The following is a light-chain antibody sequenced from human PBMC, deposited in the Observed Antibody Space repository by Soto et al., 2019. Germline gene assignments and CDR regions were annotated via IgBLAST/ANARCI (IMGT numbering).Light chain of an antibody. CDR1: QGINNW. Sequence: DIQMTHSPSSVSASVGDTVSITCRASQGINNWLAWYQQKPGKAPQLLIYAASSSQSGVPSRYSGRGFGTDFTLTFTFLQPEDLATYFCQQANNFPLTFGGGTKVEIK. V-gene: IGKV1-12*01. CDR3: QQANNFPLT. J-gene: IGKJ4*01. CDR2: AAS.